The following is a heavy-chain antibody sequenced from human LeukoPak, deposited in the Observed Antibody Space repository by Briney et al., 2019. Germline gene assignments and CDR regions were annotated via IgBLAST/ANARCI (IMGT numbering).Heavy chain of an antibody. CDR2: IIPTFGTA. D-gene: IGHD2-2*01. Sequence: SVKISSKASGGTFSSYAISWVRHAPGQGLEWMGGIIPTFGTANYAQTFRGRVAITTDESTSTAYMELSSLRSEDTAVYYCPRDREFCSSTSCSTYYYYYMDVWGKGTTVTVSS. J-gene: IGHJ6*03. V-gene: IGHV1-69*05. CDR1: GGTFSSYA. CDR3: PRDREFCSSTSCSTYYYYYMDV.